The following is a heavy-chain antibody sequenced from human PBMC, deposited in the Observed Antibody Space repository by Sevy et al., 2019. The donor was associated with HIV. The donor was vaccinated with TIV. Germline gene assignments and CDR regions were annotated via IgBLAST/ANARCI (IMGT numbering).Heavy chain of an antibody. CDR3: TRWSGSQSIFDY. D-gene: IGHD1-26*01. Sequence: GGSLRLSCTASGFIFGDYGMSWVRQAPGKGLEWIAFFKSKIHGGATENAGSVKGRLTISRDDSKNIVYLQMSNLKTEDTAVYYCTRWSGSQSIFDYWGQGTLVTVSS. CDR1: GFIFGDYG. CDR2: FKSKIHGGAT. J-gene: IGHJ4*02. V-gene: IGHV3-49*04.